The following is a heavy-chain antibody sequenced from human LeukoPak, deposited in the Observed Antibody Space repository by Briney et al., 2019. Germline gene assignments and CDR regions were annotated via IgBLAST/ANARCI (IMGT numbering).Heavy chain of an antibody. CDR2: INHSGST. D-gene: IGHD4-17*01. J-gene: IGHJ6*03. CDR1: GGSFSGYY. Sequence: SEALSLTCAVYGGSFSGYYWSWIRQPPGKGLEWIGKINHSGSTNYNPSLKSRVTISVDTSKNQFSLKLSSVTAADTAVYYCARGTTVTSPGYYYMDVWGKGTTVTVSS. V-gene: IGHV4-34*01. CDR3: ARGTTVTSPGYYYMDV.